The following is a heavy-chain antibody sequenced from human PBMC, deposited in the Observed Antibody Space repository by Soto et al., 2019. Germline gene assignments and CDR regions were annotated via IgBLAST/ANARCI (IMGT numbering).Heavy chain of an antibody. J-gene: IGHJ3*02. Sequence: ASVKVSCKASGGTFSSYAINWVRQATGQGLEWMGWMNPNSGNTGYAQKFQGRVTMTRNTSISTAYMELSSLRSEDTAVYYCARVVVDTYCSGGSCYQRTDAFDIRAQRTTVTVSS. V-gene: IGHV1-8*02. CDR2: MNPNSGNT. CDR3: ARVVVDTYCSGGSCYQRTDAFDI. CDR1: GGTFSSYA. D-gene: IGHD2-15*01.